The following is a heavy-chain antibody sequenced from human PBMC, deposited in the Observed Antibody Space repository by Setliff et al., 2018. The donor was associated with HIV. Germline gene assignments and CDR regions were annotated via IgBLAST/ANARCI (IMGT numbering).Heavy chain of an antibody. CDR2: VNHSGST. J-gene: IGHJ3*02. CDR3: ARGRDDYNYDPFDI. Sequence: SETLSLTCAVYGGSFNGYYWSWIRQPPGKGLEWIGEVNHSGSTNYNPSLKSRVTISVDTSKNQFSLKLSSVTAADTAVYYCARGRDDYNYDPFDIWCQGTMVTVSS. CDR1: GGSFNGYY. V-gene: IGHV4-34*01. D-gene: IGHD4-4*01.